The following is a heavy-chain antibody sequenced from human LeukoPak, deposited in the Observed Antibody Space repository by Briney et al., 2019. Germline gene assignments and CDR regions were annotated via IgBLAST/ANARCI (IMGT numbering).Heavy chain of an antibody. D-gene: IGHD6-13*01. J-gene: IGHJ4*02. CDR2: IIPIFGTA. V-gene: IGHV1-69*05. Sequence: ASVKVSCKASGYTFTSYGVSWVRQAPGQGLEWMGGIIPIFGTANYAQKFQGRVTITTDESTSTAYMELSSLRSEDTAVYYCNTYAGFDYWGQGTLVTVSS. CDR3: NTYAGFDY. CDR1: GYTFTSYG.